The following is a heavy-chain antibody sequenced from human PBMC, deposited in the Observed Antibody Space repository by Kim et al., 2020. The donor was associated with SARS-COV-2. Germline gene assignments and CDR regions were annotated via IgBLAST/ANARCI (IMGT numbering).Heavy chain of an antibody. J-gene: IGHJ6*02. CDR3: ARDYSSSWYYYYVMDV. Sequence: GGSLRLSCAASGFTFSSYEMNWVRQAPGKGLEWVSYISSSGSTTYYADSVKGRFTISRDNAKNSLYLQMNSLRAEDTAVYYCARDYSSSWYYYYVMDVWGQGAPVTVSS. CDR1: GFTFSSYE. D-gene: IGHD6-13*01. V-gene: IGHV3-48*03. CDR2: ISSSGSTT.